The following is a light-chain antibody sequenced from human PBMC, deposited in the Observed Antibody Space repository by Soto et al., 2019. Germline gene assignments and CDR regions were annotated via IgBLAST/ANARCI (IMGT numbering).Light chain of an antibody. CDR2: DNI. J-gene: IGLJ3*02. CDR3: QSYDSGLSGRV. CDR1: ASNIGAGYD. Sequence: QSVLTQPPSVSGAPGQRITISCAGSASNIGAGYDVHWYQQLPGTAPKLLIYDNINRPSGVPDRVSGSKSGTSASLAITGLETEYEADYYCQSYDSGLSGRVFGGGTKLTVL. V-gene: IGLV1-40*01.